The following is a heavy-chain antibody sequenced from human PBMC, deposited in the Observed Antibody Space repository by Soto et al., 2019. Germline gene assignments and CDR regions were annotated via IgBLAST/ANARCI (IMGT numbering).Heavy chain of an antibody. CDR2: IYYSGST. CDR3: ARDTYYYDSSGYYTYYYGMDV. V-gene: IGHV4-31*03. CDR1: GGSISSGSYY. D-gene: IGHD3-22*01. J-gene: IGHJ6*02. Sequence: ASETLSLTCTVSGGSISSGSYYWSWIRQYPGKGLEWIGYIYYSGSTYYNPSLKSRVTISVDTSKNQFSLKLSSVTAADTAVYYCARDTYYYDSSGYYTYYYGMDVWGQGTTVTVSS.